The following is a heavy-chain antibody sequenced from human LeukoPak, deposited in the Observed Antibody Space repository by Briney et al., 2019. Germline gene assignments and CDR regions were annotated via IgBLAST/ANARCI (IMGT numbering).Heavy chain of an antibody. J-gene: IGHJ4*02. D-gene: IGHD5-18*01. CDR3: ARRAPYSYEWSTLDY. CDR1: GGSISSYY. CDR2: IYYSGST. Sequence: KPSETLSLTCTVSGGSISSYYWNWIRQPPGKGLEWIGYIYYSGSTNYNPSLKSRVTISVDTSKNQFSLKLSSVTAADTAVYYCARRAPYSYEWSTLDYWGQGTLVTVSS. V-gene: IGHV4-59*08.